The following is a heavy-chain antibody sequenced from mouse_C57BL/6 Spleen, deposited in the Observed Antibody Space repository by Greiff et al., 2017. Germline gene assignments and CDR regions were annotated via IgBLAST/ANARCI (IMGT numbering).Heavy chain of an antibody. D-gene: IGHD1-1*01. V-gene: IGHV7-3*01. J-gene: IGHJ1*03. CDR2: IRNKANGYTT. CDR1: GFTFTDYY. CDR3: ARYTTVVATDWDFDV. Sequence: EVQLVESGGGLVQPGGSLSLSCAASGFTFTDYYMSWVRQPPGKALEWLGFIRNKANGYTTEYSASVKGRFTISRDTSQSILYLKMNTLRAEDSAAYYGARYTTVVATDWDFDVWGTGTTVTVSS.